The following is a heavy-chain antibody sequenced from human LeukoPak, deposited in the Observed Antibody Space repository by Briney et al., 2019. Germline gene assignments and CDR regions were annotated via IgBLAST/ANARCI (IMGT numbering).Heavy chain of an antibody. CDR1: GGSISSSNW. V-gene: IGHV4-4*02. D-gene: IGHD3-22*01. CDR2: IYHSGST. Sequence: SGTLSLTCAVSGGSISSSNWWSWVRQPPGKGLEWIGEIYHSGSTNYNPSLKSRVTISVDKSKNQFSLKLSSVTAADTAVYYCARDSGYYYDSSGHDYWGQGTLVTVSS. J-gene: IGHJ4*02. CDR3: ARDSGYYYDSSGHDY.